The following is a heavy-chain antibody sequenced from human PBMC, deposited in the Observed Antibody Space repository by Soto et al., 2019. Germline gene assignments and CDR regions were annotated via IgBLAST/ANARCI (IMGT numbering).Heavy chain of an antibody. CDR2: IDPSDSTT. V-gene: IGHV5-10-1*03. CDR3: ARLSVRYIFRSGGYNYYAADV. Sequence: EVQLVQSGVEVKKPGESLRISCKGFGYSFSAYWIGWVRQMPGKGLEWMGRIDPSDSTTTYSPSFQGHVTISSDKSLDTAYLQWGSLKDSDSGIYYCARLSVRYIFRSGGYNYYAADVWGQGTTVTVSS. CDR1: GYSFSAYW. D-gene: IGHD3-3*01. J-gene: IGHJ6*02.